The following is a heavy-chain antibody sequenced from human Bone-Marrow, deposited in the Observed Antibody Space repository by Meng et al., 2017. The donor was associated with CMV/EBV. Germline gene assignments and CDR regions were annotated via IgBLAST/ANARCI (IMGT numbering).Heavy chain of an antibody. CDR1: GFTFSSYS. J-gene: IGHJ4*02. CDR2: ISSSSSYI. Sequence: GESLKISCAASGFTFSSYSMNWVRQAPGKGLEWVSSISSSSSYIYYADSVKGRFTISRDNAKNSLYLQMNSLRAEDTAVYYCARGIHCSGGSCPLSRDYWGQGTLVNVAS. D-gene: IGHD2-15*01. V-gene: IGHV3-21*01. CDR3: ARGIHCSGGSCPLSRDY.